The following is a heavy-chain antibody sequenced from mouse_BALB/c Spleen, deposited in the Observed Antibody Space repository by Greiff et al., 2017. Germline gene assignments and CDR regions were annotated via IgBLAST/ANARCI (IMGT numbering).Heavy chain of an antibody. CDR1: GFTFSSYY. D-gene: IGHD2-4*01. CDR3: ARHEGYDYDVAWFAY. Sequence: EVKLVESGGGLVKLGGSLKLSCAASGFTFSSYYMSWVRQTPEKRLELVAAINSNGGSTYYPDTVKGRFTISRDNAKNTLYLQMSSLKSEDTALYYCARHEGYDYDVAWFAYWGQGTLVTVSA. CDR2: INSNGGST. V-gene: IGHV5-6-2*01. J-gene: IGHJ3*01.